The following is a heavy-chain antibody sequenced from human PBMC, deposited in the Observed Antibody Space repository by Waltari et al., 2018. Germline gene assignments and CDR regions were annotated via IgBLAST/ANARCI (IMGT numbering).Heavy chain of an antibody. Sequence: QIQLVESXGTVVQPGGSXRLSCXASGFXFSSYGMPWVRQAPGRGLEGVAITWHDESXKYYLDSVRXRFTISXDNSXXTLXLQMERLXXXDTXVYFCAREALXASGLFDXWGQGTLVTXSS. CDR2: TWHDESXK. CDR1: GFXFSSYG. CDR3: AREALXASGLFDX. J-gene: IGHJ4*02. V-gene: IGHV3-33*01. D-gene: IGHD2-21*01.